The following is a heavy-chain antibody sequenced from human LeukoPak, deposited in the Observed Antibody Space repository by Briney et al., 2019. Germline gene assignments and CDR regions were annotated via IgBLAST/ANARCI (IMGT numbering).Heavy chain of an antibody. J-gene: IGHJ4*02. CDR2: ISYSGST. CDR3: ARLDYGDRFGY. D-gene: IGHD4-17*01. Sequence: SETLSLTCTVSGGSISSYYWSWIRQPPGKGLEWIGYISYSGSTTYNPSLRSRVTISIDTSKNQFSLKVSSVTAADTAVYYCARLDYGDRFGYWGQGTLVTVSS. V-gene: IGHV4-59*08. CDR1: GGSISSYY.